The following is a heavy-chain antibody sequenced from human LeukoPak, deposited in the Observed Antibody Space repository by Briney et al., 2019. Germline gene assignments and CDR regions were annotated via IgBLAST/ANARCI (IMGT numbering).Heavy chain of an antibody. CDR1: GFTFSSYS. CDR2: ISSSSSTI. CDR3: ARDLIAARQDSFDY. J-gene: IGHJ4*02. Sequence: GGSLRLSCAASGFTFSSYSVNWVRQAPGKGLEWVSYISSSSSTIYYADSVKGRFTISRDNAKNSLYLQMNSLRAEDTAVYYCARDLIAARQDSFDYWGQGTLVTVSS. V-gene: IGHV3-48*01. D-gene: IGHD6-6*01.